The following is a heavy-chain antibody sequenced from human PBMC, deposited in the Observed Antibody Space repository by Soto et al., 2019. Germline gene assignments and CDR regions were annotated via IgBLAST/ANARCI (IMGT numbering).Heavy chain of an antibody. CDR3: AKDLTRQLAYWLDP. J-gene: IGHJ5*02. D-gene: IGHD6-6*01. V-gene: IGHV1-2*02. Sequence: ASVKVSCKASGFSFTGYYIHWLRQSPGQGLEWMGWINAHSGGTEYAQKFQGRVTLTRDTSIATAYLTLTSLTSDDTALYYCAKDLTRQLAYWLDPWGQGTQVTVSS. CDR1: GFSFTGYY. CDR2: INAHSGGT.